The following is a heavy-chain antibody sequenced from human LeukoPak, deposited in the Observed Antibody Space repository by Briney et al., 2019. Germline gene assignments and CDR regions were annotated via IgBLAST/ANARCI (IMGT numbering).Heavy chain of an antibody. J-gene: IGHJ3*01. D-gene: IGHD3-10*01. CDR3: ERQGGSATFGAFNV. Sequence: GESLKISCQGSGYSFNNYWIGWVRQIPGNGPGWGGIIHPGESDIRYSPSFEGLVTISADMYVSTAYLQWSSMKASDTAKYYCERQGGSATFGAFNVWGQGTVVTVSS. V-gene: IGHV5-51*01. CDR1: GYSFNNYW. CDR2: IHPGESDI.